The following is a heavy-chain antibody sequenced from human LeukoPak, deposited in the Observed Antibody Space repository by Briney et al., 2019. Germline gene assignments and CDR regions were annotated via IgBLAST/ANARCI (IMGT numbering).Heavy chain of an antibody. V-gene: IGHV1-2*02. J-gene: IGHJ4*02. CDR3: ARSPRGGNFYFDY. D-gene: IGHD4-23*01. CDR1: GYTFTGYY. Sequence: GASVKVSCKASGYTFTGYYMHWVRQAPGQGLEWMGWINPNSGGTNYAQKFQGRVTMTRDTSISTAYMELSRLRSDDTAVYYCARSPRGGNFYFDYWGQGTLATVSS. CDR2: INPNSGGT.